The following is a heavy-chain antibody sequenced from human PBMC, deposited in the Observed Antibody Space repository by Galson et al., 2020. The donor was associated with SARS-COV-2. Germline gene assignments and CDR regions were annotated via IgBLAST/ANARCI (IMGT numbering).Heavy chain of an antibody. CDR2: ISYDGSNK. V-gene: IGHV3-30*01. D-gene: IGHD1-26*01. J-gene: IGHJ4*02. Sequence: GGSLRLSCEASGFTFSSYAMHWVRQAPGKGLEWVTVISYDGSNKYYADSVKGRFTISRDNSKNTLYLQMNSLRAEDTAVYYCARAASGSYWGYFDYWGQGTLVTVSS. CDR1: GFTFSSYA. CDR3: ARAASGSYWGYFDY.